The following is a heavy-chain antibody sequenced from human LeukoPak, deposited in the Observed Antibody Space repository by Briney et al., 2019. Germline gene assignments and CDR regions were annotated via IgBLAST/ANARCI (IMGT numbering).Heavy chain of an antibody. J-gene: IGHJ4*02. CDR2: IRSSSSTI. CDR1: GFTFSSYS. D-gene: IGHD2-21*01. V-gene: IGHV3-48*01. Sequence: GGSLRLSCAGSGFTFSSYSMNWVRQAPGKGLEWVAYIRSSSSTIYYADSVKGRFTISRDDAKNSLYLQMNSLRAKDTAMYYCYTSITDYWGQGTLVTVSS. CDR3: YTSITDY.